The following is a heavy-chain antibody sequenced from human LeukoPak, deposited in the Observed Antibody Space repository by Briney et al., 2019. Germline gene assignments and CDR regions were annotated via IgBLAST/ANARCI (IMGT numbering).Heavy chain of an antibody. D-gene: IGHD3-22*01. CDR3: AKESAYYDSSGYTEYFQH. J-gene: IGHJ1*01. CDR2: ISGGDNNT. CDR1: GFTFNSYA. Sequence: PGGSLRLSCAASGFTFNSYAMSWVRQAPGKGLEWVSTISGGDNNTYYADSVKGRFTISRDNSKNTLYLQMNSLRAEDTAVYYCAKESAYYDSSGYTEYFQHWGQGTLVTVSS. V-gene: IGHV3-23*01.